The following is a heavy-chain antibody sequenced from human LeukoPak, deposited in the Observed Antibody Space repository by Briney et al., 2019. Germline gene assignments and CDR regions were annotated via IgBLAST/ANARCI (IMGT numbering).Heavy chain of an antibody. J-gene: IGHJ6*03. V-gene: IGHV3-11*04. Sequence: GGSLRLSCAASGFTFSDYYMTWIRQAPGRGLEWVSYISSSGNTIYYADSAKGRFTISRDSAKNSLFLQMNSLRAEDTAVYYCAREAGYCSSTSCSYYYYMDVWGKGTTVTVSS. CDR1: GFTFSDYY. CDR2: ISSSGNTI. CDR3: AREAGYCSSTSCSYYYYMDV. D-gene: IGHD2-2*03.